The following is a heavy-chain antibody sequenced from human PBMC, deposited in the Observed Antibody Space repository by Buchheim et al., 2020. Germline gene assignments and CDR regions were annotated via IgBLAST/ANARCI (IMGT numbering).Heavy chain of an antibody. CDR2: ISCSGGST. D-gene: IGHD3-9*01. J-gene: IGHJ6*02. V-gene: IGHV3-23*01. CDR1: GFTFSSYA. CDR3: AKDWAYDILTGYYGYYGMDV. Sequence: EVQLLESGGGLVQPGGSLRLSCAASGFTFSSYAMSWVRQAPGKGLEWVSAISCSGGSTYYADYVKGRFTISRDNSKNTLDLQMNSLRAEDTAVYYCAKDWAYDILTGYYGYYGMDVWGQGTT.